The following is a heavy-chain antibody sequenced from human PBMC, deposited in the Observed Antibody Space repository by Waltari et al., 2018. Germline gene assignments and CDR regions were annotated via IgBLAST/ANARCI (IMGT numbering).Heavy chain of an antibody. CDR1: GNSMSSGNYY. CDR2: MYTSGTT. Sequence: QVQLQESGPGLVKPSQTLSLTCTVSGNSMSSGNYYWGWVRQPAGKGLEWIGRMYTSGTTNRNPSLKSRVTISIDASKKEFSLKVTSVTAADTAVYYCARGSADYDYALDVWGQGITVTVSS. V-gene: IGHV4-61*02. CDR3: ARGSADYDYALDV. J-gene: IGHJ6*02.